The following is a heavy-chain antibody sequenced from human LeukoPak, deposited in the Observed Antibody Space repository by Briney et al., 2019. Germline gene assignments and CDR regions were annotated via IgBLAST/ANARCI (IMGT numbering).Heavy chain of an antibody. Sequence: PSETLSLTCTVSGGSISSYYWGWIRQPPGKGLEWIGSIYYSGSTYYNPSLKSRVTISVDTSKNQFSLKLSSVTAADTAVYYCASYVWGSYFGPKRFDYWGQGTLVTVSS. J-gene: IGHJ4*02. CDR1: GGSISSYY. V-gene: IGHV4-39*01. CDR2: IYYSGST. D-gene: IGHD3-16*01. CDR3: ASYVWGSYFGPKRFDY.